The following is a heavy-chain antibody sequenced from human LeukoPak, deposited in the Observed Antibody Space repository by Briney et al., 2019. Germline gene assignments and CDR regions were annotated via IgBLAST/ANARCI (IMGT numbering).Heavy chain of an antibody. Sequence: GASVKVSCKASGYTFTGYYMHWVRQAPGQGLEWMGWISAYNGNTNYAQKLQGRVTMTTDTSTSTAYMELRSLRSDDTAVYYCARETGTNEFDYWGQGTLITVSS. CDR3: ARETGTNEFDY. CDR2: ISAYNGNT. CDR1: GYTFTGYY. V-gene: IGHV1-18*04. D-gene: IGHD1-1*01. J-gene: IGHJ4*02.